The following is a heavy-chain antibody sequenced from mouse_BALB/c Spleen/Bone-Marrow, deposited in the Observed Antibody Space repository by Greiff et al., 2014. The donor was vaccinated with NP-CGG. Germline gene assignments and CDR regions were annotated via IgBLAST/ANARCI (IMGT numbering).Heavy chain of an antibody. D-gene: IGHD1-2*01. CDR1: GYTFSSYW. J-gene: IGHJ3*01. Sequence: QVQLQQSGTELMKPGASVKISCKASGYTFSSYWIDWVNQRPGHGLEWIGEILPGSGSTNYNEKFKGKATFTADTSSNTAYMQLSRMTDEDAAFYCSARGGHGFDWFAYWGQGTMVTVSA. CDR3: ARGGHGFDWFAY. CDR2: ILPGSGST. V-gene: IGHV1-9*01.